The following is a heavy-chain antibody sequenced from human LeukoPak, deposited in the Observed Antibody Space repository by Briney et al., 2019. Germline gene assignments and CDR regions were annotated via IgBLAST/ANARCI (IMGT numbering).Heavy chain of an antibody. Sequence: PGGSLRLSCAASGFTFSNYWMHWVRQAPGKGLVWVSRIKTDGTYASYAESVKGRFTVSRDNAKNTLHLQMNSLRAEDTAVYYWVRWEDNWGQGTMVTVSS. J-gene: IGHJ3*02. CDR1: GFTFSNYW. D-gene: IGHD1-26*01. V-gene: IGHV3-74*01. CDR3: VRWEDN. CDR2: IKTDGTYA.